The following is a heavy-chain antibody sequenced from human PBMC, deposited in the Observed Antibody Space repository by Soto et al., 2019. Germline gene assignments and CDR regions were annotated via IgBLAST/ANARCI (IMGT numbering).Heavy chain of an antibody. J-gene: IGHJ6*02. V-gene: IGHV1-69*13. CDR3: ARRRIAAATYYGMDV. Sequence: GASVKVSCKASGGTFSSYAISWVRQAPGQGLEWMGGIIPIFGTANYAQKFQGRVTITADESTSTAYMELSSLRSEDTAVYYCARRRIAAATYYGMDVWGQGTTVTVSS. CDR2: IIPIFGTA. D-gene: IGHD6-13*01. CDR1: GGTFSSYA.